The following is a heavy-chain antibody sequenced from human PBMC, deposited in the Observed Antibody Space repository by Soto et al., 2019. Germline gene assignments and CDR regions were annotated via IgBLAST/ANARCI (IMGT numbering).Heavy chain of an antibody. D-gene: IGHD3-9*01. Sequence: QVQLVESGGGVVQPGRSLGLSCAASGFSFSSYAMHWVRQAPGKGLEWVSVISFEGNDKYYADSVKGRFTISRDENENTPYLQMNSLRPEDTAVYYCARDRYLDSYAFDSWGQGTLVTVSS. J-gene: IGHJ4*02. V-gene: IGHV3-30-3*01. CDR1: GFSFSSYA. CDR2: ISFEGNDK. CDR3: ARDRYLDSYAFDS.